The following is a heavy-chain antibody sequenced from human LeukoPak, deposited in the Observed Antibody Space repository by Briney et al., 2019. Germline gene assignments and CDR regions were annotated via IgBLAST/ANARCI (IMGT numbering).Heavy chain of an antibody. Sequence: PGGSLRLSCAASGFTFSSNAMTWVRQAPGKGLEWVSAISGSGGSTYYADSVKGRFTISRDNSKNTVYLQMNGLRAEDTAVYYCAKIRRWPSALYFDYWGQGTLVTVSS. D-gene: IGHD5-24*01. CDR1: GFTFSSNA. CDR3: AKIRRWPSALYFDY. V-gene: IGHV3-23*01. J-gene: IGHJ4*02. CDR2: ISGSGGST.